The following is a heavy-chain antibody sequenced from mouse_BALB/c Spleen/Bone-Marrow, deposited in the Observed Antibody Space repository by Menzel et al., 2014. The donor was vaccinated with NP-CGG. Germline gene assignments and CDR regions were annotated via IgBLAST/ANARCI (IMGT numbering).Heavy chain of an antibody. D-gene: IGHD1-2*01. J-gene: IGHJ1*01. V-gene: IGHV4-1*02. CDR3: ARPGYYGYQDV. Sequence: VQLQQSGGGLVQPGGSLELSCAASGFDFSGYWMTWVRQAPGKGLEWIGEINPDSSTINYTPSLKDKFIISRDNAKNALYLQMSKVRSEDTALYYCARPGYYGYQDVWGAGTTVTVSS. CDR2: INPDSSTI. CDR1: GFDFSGYW.